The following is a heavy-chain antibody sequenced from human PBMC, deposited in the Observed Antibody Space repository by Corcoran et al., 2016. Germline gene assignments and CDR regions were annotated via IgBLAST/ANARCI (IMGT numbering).Heavy chain of an antibody. Sequence: EVQLVESGGGLVQPGGSLRLSCAASGFTFSSYDMHWVRQATGKGLEWVSAIGTAGDTYYPGSVKGRFTISRENAKNSLYLQMNSLRAGDTAVYFWAREGRYCSSTSCYYYYYGMDVWGQGTTVTVSS. J-gene: IGHJ6*02. CDR2: IGTAGDT. D-gene: IGHD2-2*01. CDR3: AREGRYCSSTSCYYYYYGMDV. CDR1: GFTFSSYD. V-gene: IGHV3-13*01.